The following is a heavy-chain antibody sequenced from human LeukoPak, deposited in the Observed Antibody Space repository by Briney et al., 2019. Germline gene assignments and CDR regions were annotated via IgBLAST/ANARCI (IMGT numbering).Heavy chain of an antibody. V-gene: IGHV3-20*04. CDR2: INWNGGST. J-gene: IGHJ3*02. CDR3: ARSAPSFSDAFDI. Sequence: GGSLRLSCAASGFTFDDYGMSWVRQAPGKGLEWVSGINWNGGSTGYADSVKGRFTISRDNSKNTLYLQMNSLRAEDTAVYYCARSAPSFSDAFDIWGQGTMVTVSS. CDR1: GFTFDDYG.